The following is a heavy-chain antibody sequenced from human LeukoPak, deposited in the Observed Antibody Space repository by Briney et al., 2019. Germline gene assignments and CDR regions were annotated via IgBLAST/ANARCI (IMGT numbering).Heavy chain of an antibody. CDR2: YYYGGST. CDR1: GGSVNSHF. Sequence: SETLSLTCAVSGGSVNSHFCSWVRHSPGKELEWIGYYYYGGSTLYNPSLSSRVTISVDASKNHFSLRLNSVTAADTGVYYCAIMGSAYGNAFDVWSQGTMVTVSP. CDR3: AIMGSAYGNAFDV. J-gene: IGHJ3*01. D-gene: IGHD3-3*01. V-gene: IGHV4-59*02.